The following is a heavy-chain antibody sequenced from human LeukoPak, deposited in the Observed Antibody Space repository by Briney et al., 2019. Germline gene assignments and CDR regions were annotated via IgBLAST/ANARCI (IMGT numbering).Heavy chain of an antibody. V-gene: IGHV3-21*01. D-gene: IGHD1-26*01. CDR3: ARDPARWELPDSDY. J-gene: IGHJ4*02. CDR1: GFTFSSYS. Sequence: GGSLRLSCAASGFTFSSYSMNWVRQAPGKGLEWVSSISSSSSYIYYADSVKGRFTISRDNAKNPLYLQMNSLRAEDTAVYYCARDPARWELPDSDYWGQGTLVTVSS. CDR2: ISSSSSYI.